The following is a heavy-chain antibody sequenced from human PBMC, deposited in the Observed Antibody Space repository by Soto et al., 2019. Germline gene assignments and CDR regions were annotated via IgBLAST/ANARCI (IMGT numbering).Heavy chain of an antibody. V-gene: IGHV1-2*04. CDR2: INPNSGGT. D-gene: IGHD1-1*01. CDR3: ARDRENWNDGGFDY. Sequence: GASVKVSCKASGYTFTGYYMHWVRQAPGQGLEWMGWINPNSGGTNYAQKFQGWVTMTRDTSISTAYMELSRLRSDDTAVYYCARDRENWNDGGFDYWGQGTLVTVSS. J-gene: IGHJ4*02. CDR1: GYTFTGYY.